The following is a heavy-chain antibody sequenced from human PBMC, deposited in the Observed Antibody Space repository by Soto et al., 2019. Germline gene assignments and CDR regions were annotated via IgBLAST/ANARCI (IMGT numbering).Heavy chain of an antibody. CDR1: GYTFTSYA. Sequence: GASVKVSCKASGYTFTSYAMHWVRQAPGQRLEWMGWINAGNGNTKYSQKFQGRVTITRDTSASTAYMELSSLRSEDTAVYYCARKKLGYCSSTSCYAFAYWGQGTLVTVSS. J-gene: IGHJ4*02. D-gene: IGHD2-2*01. V-gene: IGHV1-3*01. CDR2: INAGNGNT. CDR3: ARKKLGYCSSTSCYAFAY.